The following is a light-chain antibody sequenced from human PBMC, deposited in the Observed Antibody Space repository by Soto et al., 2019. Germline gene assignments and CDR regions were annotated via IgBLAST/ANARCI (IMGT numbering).Light chain of an antibody. CDR3: AAWDDSLNGVV. J-gene: IGLJ3*02. Sequence: QSVLTQPPSASGTPGQTVTISCSGSTSNVGSNTVNWYQQLPGAAPKLLIFSNSQRPSGVPDRFSGSKSGTSASLAISGLQSEDEPHYYCAAWDDSLNGVVFGGGTKLTVL. V-gene: IGLV1-44*01. CDR2: SNS. CDR1: TSNVGSNT.